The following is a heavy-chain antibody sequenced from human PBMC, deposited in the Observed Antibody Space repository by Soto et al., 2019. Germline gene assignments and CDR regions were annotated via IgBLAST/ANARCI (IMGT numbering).Heavy chain of an antibody. V-gene: IGHV4-30-2*01. D-gene: IGHD2-15*01. Sequence: PQLQESGSGLVKPSQTLALTCIVTRASLNSGTYAWSCIRQPPGKALEWIGHIYDGDTTYYNPSLETRVAISVARSKTQFSLRLTSVTAADTAVYFCARERRYCSGGICSDGLDVWGPGTPVSVSS. J-gene: IGHJ6*02. CDR2: IYDGDTT. CDR1: RASLNSGTYA. CDR3: ARERRYCSGGICSDGLDV.